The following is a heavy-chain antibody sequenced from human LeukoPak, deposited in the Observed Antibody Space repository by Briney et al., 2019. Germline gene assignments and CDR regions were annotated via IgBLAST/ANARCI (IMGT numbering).Heavy chain of an antibody. Sequence: GGSLRLSCAASGFTFSSYWMLWVRQAPGKGLEGVANIKQDGREKYYTDSVKGRFPISRDKAKKSMYLQMNSLRDEDTAVYSCVRDGDTSGYTNWGQGTLVTVPS. CDR1: GFTFSSYW. D-gene: IGHD3-22*01. CDR3: VRDGDTSGYTN. CDR2: IKQDGREK. V-gene: IGHV3-7*01. J-gene: IGHJ4*02.